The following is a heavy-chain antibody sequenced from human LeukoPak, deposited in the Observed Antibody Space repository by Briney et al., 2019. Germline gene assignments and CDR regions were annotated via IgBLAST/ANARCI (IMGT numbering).Heavy chain of an antibody. J-gene: IGHJ3*02. CDR3: ARGVSSGIGYCSSTSCSWGHDAFDI. CDR1: GGTFSSYA. D-gene: IGHD2-2*01. Sequence: GSSVKVSCKASGGTFSSYAISWVRQAPGQGLEWMGGIIPIFGTANYAQKFQGRVTITTDESTSTAYMELGSLRSEDTAVYYCARGVSSGIGYCSSTSCSWGHDAFDIWGQGTMVTVSS. CDR2: IIPIFGTA. V-gene: IGHV1-69*05.